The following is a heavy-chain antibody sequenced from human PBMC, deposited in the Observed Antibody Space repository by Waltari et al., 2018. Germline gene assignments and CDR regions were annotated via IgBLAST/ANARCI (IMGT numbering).Heavy chain of an antibody. CDR1: GFTCSSYA. CDR3: AMSLTVLVRADH. J-gene: IGHJ4*02. V-gene: IGHV3-23*04. CDR2: LSASGSRT. D-gene: IGHD1-26*01. Sequence: EVRLVESGGGLVKPGGSLRLACAASGFTCSSYAMNWVRQAPGNGLELVAGLSASGSRTFYAASVKGRFTISRDNSNNTLYAQMTSLTPEDTATYYCAMSLTVLVRADHWGQGTLVAVSS.